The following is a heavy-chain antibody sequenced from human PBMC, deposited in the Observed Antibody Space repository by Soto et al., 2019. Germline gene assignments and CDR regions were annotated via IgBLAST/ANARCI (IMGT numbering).Heavy chain of an antibody. J-gene: IGHJ4*02. CDR2: IFSSGVT. CDR3: AGGIHAQWHDPY. CDR1: GGSFSPYIYY. D-gene: IGHD6-19*01. Sequence: QVQLQESGPGLVKPSETLSLTCSVSGGSFSPYIYYWGWIRQSPGKGLEWAGIIFSSGVTSYNPSPNSRGSRSVDSTKTQVSLNLRPVTVADTASYYCAGGIHAQWHDPYWGQGALVTVSS. V-gene: IGHV4-39*01.